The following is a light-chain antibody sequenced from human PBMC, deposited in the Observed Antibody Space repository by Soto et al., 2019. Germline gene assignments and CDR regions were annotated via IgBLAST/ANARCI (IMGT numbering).Light chain of an antibody. CDR2: AAS. V-gene: IGKV1-27*01. J-gene: IGKJ2*01. Sequence: DIPMTQSPSSLSASVGDRVTITCRASHDISNYLAWYQQKPGKVPKLLIYAASTLQTGVQSRFSGSGSGTVFTLTINSLQPEDVATYYCQKYNSAPNTFGRGTRLEIK. CDR3: QKYNSAPNT. CDR1: HDISNY.